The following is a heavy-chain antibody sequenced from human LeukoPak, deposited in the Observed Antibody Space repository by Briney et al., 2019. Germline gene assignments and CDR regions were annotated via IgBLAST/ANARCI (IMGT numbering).Heavy chain of an antibody. V-gene: IGHV4-39*07. J-gene: IGHJ4*02. Sequence: SETLSLTCTVSSGSISTSNYYWGWVRQPPGKALEWIGNIFYSGSTYYSPSPKSRVTISLDTSRNQFSLKLSSVTAADTAVYYCARDLGGAIDYWGQGTLVTVSS. CDR3: ARDLGGAIDY. CDR2: IFYSGST. CDR1: SGSISTSNYY. D-gene: IGHD3-16*01.